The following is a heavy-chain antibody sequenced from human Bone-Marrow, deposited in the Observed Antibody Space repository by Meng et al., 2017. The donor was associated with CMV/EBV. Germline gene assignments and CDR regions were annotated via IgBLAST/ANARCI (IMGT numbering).Heavy chain of an antibody. D-gene: IGHD4-17*01. CDR3: ARADYGDTYYYGMDV. Sequence: ASVKVSCKASGYTFTGYYMHWVRQAPGQGLEWMGWINPNSGGTNYAQKFQGRVTMTRDTSICTAYMELSRLRSDDTAVYYCARADYGDTYYYGMDVWGPGTTVTVSS. J-gene: IGHJ6*01. V-gene: IGHV1-2*02. CDR1: GYTFTGYY. CDR2: INPNSGGT.